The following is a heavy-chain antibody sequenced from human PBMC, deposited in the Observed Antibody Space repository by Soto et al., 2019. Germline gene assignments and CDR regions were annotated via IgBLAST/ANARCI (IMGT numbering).Heavy chain of an antibody. CDR3: ARDFKDWHGP. Sequence: EVQLVESGGGLVQPGGSLRLSCAASGFTFSGSWMHWVRQAPGKGLVWVSRINTDGSSTSYAESAMGRFTISRDNAKNTLYLQMNSLRAEDTAVYYCARDFKDWHGPWGQGTLVTVSS. CDR2: INTDGSST. D-gene: IGHD1-1*01. V-gene: IGHV3-74*01. CDR1: GFTFSGSW. J-gene: IGHJ5*02.